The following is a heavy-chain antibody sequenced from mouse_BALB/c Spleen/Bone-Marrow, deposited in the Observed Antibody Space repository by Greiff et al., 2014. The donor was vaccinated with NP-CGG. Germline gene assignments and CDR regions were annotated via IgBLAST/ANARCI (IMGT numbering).Heavy chain of an antibody. J-gene: IGHJ2*01. CDR3: TRDNGPFDY. Sequence: QVVESGGGLVKPGGSLKLSCAASGFTFSSYTMSWVRQTPEKRLEWVATITSGGSYTYYPDSVKGRFTISRDNAKNTLYLQMSSLKSEDTAMYYCTRDNGPFDYWGQGTTLTVSS. V-gene: IGHV5-6-4*01. CDR1: GFTFSSYT. D-gene: IGHD1-2*01. CDR2: ITSGGSYT.